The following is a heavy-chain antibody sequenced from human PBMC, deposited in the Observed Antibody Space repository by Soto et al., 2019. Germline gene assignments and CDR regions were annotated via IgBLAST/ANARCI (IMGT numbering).Heavy chain of an antibody. V-gene: IGHV4-59*08. CDR3: ARALYSSFPRYYYYGMDV. Sequence: PSETLSLTCSVSGGSISSYYWSWIRQPPGKGLEWIGYIYYSGSTNYNPSLKSRVTISVDTSKNQFSLKLSSVTAADTAVYYCARALYSSFPRYYYYGMDVWGQGTTVTVS. D-gene: IGHD4-4*01. CDR1: GGSISSYY. J-gene: IGHJ6*02. CDR2: IYYSGST.